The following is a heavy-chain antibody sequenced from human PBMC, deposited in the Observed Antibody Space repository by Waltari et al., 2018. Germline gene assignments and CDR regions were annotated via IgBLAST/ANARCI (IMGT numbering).Heavy chain of an antibody. J-gene: IGHJ3*02. CDR1: SYSIPDGYY. Sequence: QVQLQESGPGLVKPSETLSLPCIVSSYSIPDGYYWGWIRQTPGQGLEWIGSIHHSGSAYYNSPLKSRATMSIDTSKNQFSLRLRSVTAADTAVYYCAREVAYGDYLGRFDIWGQGTMVTVSS. D-gene: IGHD4-17*01. V-gene: IGHV4-38-2*02. CDR3: AREVAYGDYLGRFDI. CDR2: IHHSGSA.